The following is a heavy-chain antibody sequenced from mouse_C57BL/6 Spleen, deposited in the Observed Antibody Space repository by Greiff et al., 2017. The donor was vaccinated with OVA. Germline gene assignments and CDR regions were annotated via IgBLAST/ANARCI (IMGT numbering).Heavy chain of an antibody. V-gene: IGHV1-82*01. CDR1: GYAFSSSW. Sequence: VMLVESGPELVKPGASVKISCKASGYAFSSSWMNWVKQRPGKGLEWIGRIYPGDGDTNYNGKFKGKATLTADKSSSTAYMQLSSLTSEDSAVYFCARRTNYGSSYDYAMDYWGQGTSVTVSS. J-gene: IGHJ4*01. D-gene: IGHD1-1*01. CDR3: ARRTNYGSSYDYAMDY. CDR2: IYPGDGDT.